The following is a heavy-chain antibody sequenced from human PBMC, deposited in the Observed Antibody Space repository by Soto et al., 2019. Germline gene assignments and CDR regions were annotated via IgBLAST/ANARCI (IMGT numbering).Heavy chain of an antibody. D-gene: IGHD4-17*01. CDR1: GFTFSSYS. V-gene: IGHV3-48*01. CDR3: ARGTTADGVDY. J-gene: IGHJ4*02. CDR2: ISSSSSTI. Sequence: EVQLVASGGGLVQPGGSLRLSCAASGFTFSSYSMNWVRQAPGKGLEWVSYISSSSSTIYYADSVKGRFTISRDNAKNSLYLQMNSLRAEDTAVYYCARGTTADGVDYWGQGTLVTVSS.